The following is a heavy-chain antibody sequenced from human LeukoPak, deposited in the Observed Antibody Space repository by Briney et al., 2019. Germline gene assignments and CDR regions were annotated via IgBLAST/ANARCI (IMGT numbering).Heavy chain of an antibody. J-gene: IGHJ3*02. Sequence: GGSLRLSCAASGFTFSTYAMHWVHQAPGKGLEWVAVISYDGSNKYYADSVKGRFTISRDNSKNTLYLQMNSLRAEDTAVFYCARGPPETSYYDSSGYYYGLFAFDIWGHGTMVTVSS. D-gene: IGHD3-22*01. CDR3: ARGPPETSYYDSSGYYYGLFAFDI. CDR1: GFTFSTYA. CDR2: ISYDGSNK. V-gene: IGHV3-30-3*01.